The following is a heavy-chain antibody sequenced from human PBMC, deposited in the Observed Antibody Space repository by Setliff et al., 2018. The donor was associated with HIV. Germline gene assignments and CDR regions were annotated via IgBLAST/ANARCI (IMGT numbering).Heavy chain of an antibody. CDR1: GYTFTSYY. CDR3: ARALYGDYGGDINWLDP. Sequence: VASVKVSCKASGYTFTSYYMHWVRQAPGQGLEWMGIINPSGGSTSYAQKFQGRVTMTRDMSTSTVYMELSSLRSEDTAVYYCARALYGDYGGDINWLDPWGQGTLVTVSS. CDR2: INPSGGST. D-gene: IGHD4-17*01. J-gene: IGHJ5*02. V-gene: IGHV1-46*01.